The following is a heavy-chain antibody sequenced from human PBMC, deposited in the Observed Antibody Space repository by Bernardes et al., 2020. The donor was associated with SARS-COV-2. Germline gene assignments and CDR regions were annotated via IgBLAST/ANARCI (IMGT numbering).Heavy chain of an antibody. D-gene: IGHD5-12*01. Sequence: GTTLVKPKETLTLTCSFSGFSLLTSGVAVGWIRQPPGKTLEWLALIYWDDAKRYSPSLKNRLTITKDTSRNQVVLTMTDVDPVDTATYYCAHRFSGYDLYYFDSWGQGTLVTVSS. CDR3: AHRFSGYDLYYFDS. CDR1: GFSLLTSGVA. J-gene: IGHJ4*02. CDR2: IYWDDAK. V-gene: IGHV2-5*02.